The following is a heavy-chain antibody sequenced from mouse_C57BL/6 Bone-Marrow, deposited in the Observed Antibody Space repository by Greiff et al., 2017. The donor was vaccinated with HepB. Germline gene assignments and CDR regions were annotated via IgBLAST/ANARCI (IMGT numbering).Heavy chain of an antibody. Sequence: EVKLVESGGGLVQSGRSLRLSCATSGFTFSDFYMEWVRQAPGKGLEWIAASRNKANDYTTEYSASVKGRFIVSRDTSQSILYLQMNALRAEDTAIYYGARDAPFYYGNYALYAMDYWGQGTSVTVSS. J-gene: IGHJ4*01. V-gene: IGHV7-1*01. CDR1: GFTFSDFY. CDR2: SRNKANDYTT. CDR3: ARDAPFYYGNYALYAMDY. D-gene: IGHD2-1*01.